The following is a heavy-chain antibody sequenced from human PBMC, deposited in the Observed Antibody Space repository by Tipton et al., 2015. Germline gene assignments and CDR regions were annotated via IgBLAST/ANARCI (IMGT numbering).Heavy chain of an antibody. Sequence: TLSLTCTVSGGSISSEYWSWIRQPPGKGLEWIGYVFYTGSTYYNPSLESRVTISVDTFENQFSLKLSSVSAADTAVYYCAREPTNGNYFDDWGQGTLVTVSS. J-gene: IGHJ4*02. V-gene: IGHV4-59*01. CDR3: AREPTNGNYFDD. CDR2: VFYTGST. CDR1: GGSISSEY. D-gene: IGHD1-14*01.